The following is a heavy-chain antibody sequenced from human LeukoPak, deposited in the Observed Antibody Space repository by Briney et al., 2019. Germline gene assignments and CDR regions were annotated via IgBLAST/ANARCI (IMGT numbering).Heavy chain of an antibody. J-gene: IGHJ4*02. V-gene: IGHV4-59*08. Sequence: SETLSLTCTVSGGSISSYYWSWIRQPPGKGLGWIGYIYYSGSTNYNPSLKSRVTISVDTSKNQFSLKLSSVTAADTAVYYCARLYYYDSSGYDFDYWGQGTLVTVSS. CDR1: GGSISSYY. CDR2: IYYSGST. D-gene: IGHD3-22*01. CDR3: ARLYYYDSSGYDFDY.